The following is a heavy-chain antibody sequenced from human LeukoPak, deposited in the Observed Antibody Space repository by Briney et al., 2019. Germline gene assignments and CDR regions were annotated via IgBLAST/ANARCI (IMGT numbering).Heavy chain of an antibody. CDR1: GYSFTSYW. V-gene: IGHV5-51*01. Sequence: PGESLKISCKGSGYSFTSYWIGWVRQMPGKGLEWMGIIYPGGSDTRYSPSFQGQVTISADKSISTAYLQWSSLKASDTAMYYCARGVEGWGFCSGGSCNNWFDPWGQGTLVTVSS. D-gene: IGHD2-15*01. CDR3: ARGVEGWGFCSGGSCNNWFDP. J-gene: IGHJ5*02. CDR2: IYPGGSDT.